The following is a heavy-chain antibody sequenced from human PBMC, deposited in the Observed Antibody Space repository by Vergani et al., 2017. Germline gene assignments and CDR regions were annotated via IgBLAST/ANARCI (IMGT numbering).Heavy chain of an antibody. Sequence: VQLVESGGGLVKPGRSLRLSCAASGFTFSSYGMHWVRQAPGKGLEWVAVIWYDGSNKYYADSVKGRFTISRDNSKNTLYLQMNSLRAEDTAVYYCARVGNYYGSGSYTTFFDYWGQGTLVTVSS. J-gene: IGHJ4*02. CDR3: ARVGNYYGSGSYTTFFDY. CDR1: GFTFSSYG. D-gene: IGHD3-10*01. V-gene: IGHV3-33*01. CDR2: IWYDGSNK.